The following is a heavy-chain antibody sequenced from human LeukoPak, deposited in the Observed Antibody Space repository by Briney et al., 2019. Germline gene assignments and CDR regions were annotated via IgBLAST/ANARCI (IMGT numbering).Heavy chain of an antibody. CDR1: GFNFTAYG. J-gene: IGHJ4*02. Sequence: PGGSLRLSCAASGFNFTAYGMNWVRLAPGKGLEWVSSISASSDYTYYADSVTGRFTISRDNAKNSLYLQMNSLRAEDTAVYYCAQIKLGTQDYWGQGTLVTVS. D-gene: IGHD7-27*01. CDR3: AQIKLGTQDY. V-gene: IGHV3-21*01. CDR2: ISASSDYT.